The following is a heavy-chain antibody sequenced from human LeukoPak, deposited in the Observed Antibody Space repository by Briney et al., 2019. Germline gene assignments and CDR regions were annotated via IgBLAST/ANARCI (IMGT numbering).Heavy chain of an antibody. J-gene: IGHJ4*02. CDR3: ARLGVLYYFDY. V-gene: IGHV4-34*01. CDR2: INHSGST. CDR1: GGSFSGYY. D-gene: IGHD2-8*01. Sequence: PLETLSLTCAVYGGSFSGYYWSWIRQPPGKGLEWIGEINHSGSTNYNPSLKSRVTISVDTSKNQFSLKLSSVTAADTAVYYCARLGVLYYFDYWGQGTLVTVSS.